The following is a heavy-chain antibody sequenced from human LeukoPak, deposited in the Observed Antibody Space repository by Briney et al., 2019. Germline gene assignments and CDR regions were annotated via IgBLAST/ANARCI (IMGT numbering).Heavy chain of an antibody. CDR1: GFIVSNFY. J-gene: IGHJ4*02. CDR2: MYGGGAS. D-gene: IGHD2-15*01. V-gene: IGHV3-53*01. Sequence: GGSLRLSCAASGFIVSNFYMSWVRQAPGKGLEWVSVMYGGGASYYTDSVKGRFTISRDNSKNTLYLQMNSLRAEDTAVYYCARGRYVGLLGYWGQGTLVTVSS. CDR3: ARGRYVGLLGY.